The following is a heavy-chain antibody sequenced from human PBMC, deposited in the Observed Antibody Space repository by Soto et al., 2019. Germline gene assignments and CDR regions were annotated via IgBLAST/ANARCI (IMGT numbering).Heavy chain of an antibody. V-gene: IGHV1-69*05. D-gene: IGHD3-3*01. Sequence: SVKVSCKASGGTFSSYAISWVRQAPGQGLEWMGGIIPIFGTANYAQKFQGRVTITTNKSTSTAYMELSSLRSEDTAVYYCAREKSGYYDYWGQGTLVTVSS. CDR3: AREKSGYYDY. J-gene: IGHJ4*02. CDR2: IIPIFGTA. CDR1: GGTFSSYA.